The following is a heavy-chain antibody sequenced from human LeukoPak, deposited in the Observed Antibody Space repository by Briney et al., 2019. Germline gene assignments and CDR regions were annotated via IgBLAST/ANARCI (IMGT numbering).Heavy chain of an antibody. V-gene: IGHV4-61*02. CDR3: ARGVPAAIATDY. CDR1: GGSISSGSYY. D-gene: IGHD2-2*02. CDR2: IYTSGST. J-gene: IGHJ4*02. Sequence: SQTLSLTCTVSGGSISSGSYYWSWIRRPAGKGLEWIGRIYTSGSTNYNPSLKSRVTISVDTSKNQFSLKLSSVTAADTAVYYCARGVPAAIATDYWGQGTLVTVSS.